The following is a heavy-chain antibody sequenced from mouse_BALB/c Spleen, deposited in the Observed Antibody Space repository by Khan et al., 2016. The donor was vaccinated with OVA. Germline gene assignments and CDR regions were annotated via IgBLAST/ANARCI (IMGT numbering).Heavy chain of an antibody. CDR2: INPSSGYT. V-gene: IGHV1-4*01. CDR1: GYIFTSNT. J-gene: IGHJ4*01. CDR3: AIRTTVYTMDY. Sequence: QVQLKQSGAELARPGASVKMSCKASGYIFTSNTMHWVKQRPGQGLEWIGYINPSSGYTNYNQNFKDKATLPADKSSSTAYMQLSSLTSEDSAVYYCAIRTTVYTMDYWGQGTSVTVSS. D-gene: IGHD1-1*01.